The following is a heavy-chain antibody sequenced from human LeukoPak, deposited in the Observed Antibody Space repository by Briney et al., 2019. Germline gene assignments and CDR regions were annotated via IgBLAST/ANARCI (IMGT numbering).Heavy chain of an antibody. CDR2: TRSDGSDK. J-gene: IGHJ4*02. V-gene: IGHV3-30*02. CDR3: GKHDSASDY. CDR1: GFLFSNYG. D-gene: IGHD1-26*01. Sequence: GGSLRLSCVASGFLFSNYGMHWVRQAPGKGLEWVAFTRSDGSDKYYTGSVKGRFTISRDNSKNTLYLQMNSLRAEDTAVYYCGKHDSASDYWGQGTLVTASS.